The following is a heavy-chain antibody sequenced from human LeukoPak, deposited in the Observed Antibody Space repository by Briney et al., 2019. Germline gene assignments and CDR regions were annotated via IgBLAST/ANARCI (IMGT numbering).Heavy chain of an antibody. D-gene: IGHD5-18*01. CDR2: IHYSGGIT. J-gene: IGHJ4*02. Sequence: PSETLSLTCTVSGGSISSYYWSWIRQPPGKGLEWIGYIHYSGGITYYNPSLKSRVTISVDTSKNQFSLSLSSVTAADTAVYYCAREGRQYSYEYYFDYWGQGTLVTVSS. CDR1: GGSISSYY. V-gene: IGHV4-59*12. CDR3: AREGRQYSYEYYFDY.